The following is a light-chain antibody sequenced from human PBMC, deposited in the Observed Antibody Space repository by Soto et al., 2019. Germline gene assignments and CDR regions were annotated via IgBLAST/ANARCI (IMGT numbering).Light chain of an antibody. J-gene: IGLJ2*01. CDR3: AAWDDILNGVL. CDR1: SSNIGSNT. CDR2: SYN. Sequence: QSVLTQPPSASGTPGQRVIISCSGSSSNIGSNTVNWYQQIPGTAPKLLIYSYNQRPSGVPDQFSGSKSDTSASLAISGLQSEDEAEYYCAAWDDILNGVLFGGGTKLTVL. V-gene: IGLV1-44*01.